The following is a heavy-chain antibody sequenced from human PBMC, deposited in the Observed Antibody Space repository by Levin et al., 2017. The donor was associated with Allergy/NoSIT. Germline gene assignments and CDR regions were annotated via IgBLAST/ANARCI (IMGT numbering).Heavy chain of an antibody. V-gene: IGHV4-39*01. CDR1: GDSISSNNSY. J-gene: IGHJ3*02. D-gene: IGHD6-13*01. CDR2: IYYSGST. CDR3: MKQQVLKACRSWYPICGAFHI. Sequence: RPSETLSLTCSVSGDSISSNNSYWGWIRQPAGKGLEWIGSIYYSGSTYYNPSLKSRVTILADTSKNQFSLKVTSVTTADSAMYYCMKQQVLKACRSWYPICGAFHIWGQGTAVTVSS.